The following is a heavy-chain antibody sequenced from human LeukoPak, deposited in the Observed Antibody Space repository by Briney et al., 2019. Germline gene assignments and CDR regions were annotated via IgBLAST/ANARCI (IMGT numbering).Heavy chain of an antibody. V-gene: IGHV1-46*01. CDR2: INPSGGST. CDR1: GYAFTSYY. Sequence: ASVKVSCKASGYAFTSYYMHWVRQAPGQGLEWMGIINPSGGSTSYAQKFQGRVTMTRDMSTSTVYMELSSLRSEDTAVYYCARESIVGATPSSYYFDYWGQGTLVTVSS. CDR3: ARESIVGATPSSYYFDY. D-gene: IGHD1-26*01. J-gene: IGHJ4*02.